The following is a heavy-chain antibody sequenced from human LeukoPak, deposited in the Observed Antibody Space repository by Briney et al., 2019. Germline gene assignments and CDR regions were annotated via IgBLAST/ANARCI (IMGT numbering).Heavy chain of an antibody. V-gene: IGHV1-3*01. D-gene: IGHD3-10*01. CDR3: AREALVWFGDISGGGFDS. CDR2: INGDKGNI. CDR1: EYMFVSHG. Sequence: ASVKVSCKTPEYMFVSHGIHWLRQAPGQRLEWMGWINGDKGNIKYALEFQGRVSLTTDTSAHTAYLELSSLRYEDTAVYYCAREALVWFGDISGGGFDSWGQGTQVIVSS. J-gene: IGHJ5*01.